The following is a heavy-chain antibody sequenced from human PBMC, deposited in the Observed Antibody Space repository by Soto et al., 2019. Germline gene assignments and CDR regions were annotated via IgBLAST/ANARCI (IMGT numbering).Heavy chain of an antibody. CDR2: IYYSGST. CDR1: GGSISSYY. V-gene: IGHV4-59*01. Sequence: SETLSLTCTVSGGSISSYYWSWIRQPPGKGLEWIGYIYYSGSTNYNPSLKSRVTISVDTSKNQFSLKLSSVTAADTAVYYCAGQRAYNWSYVNWFDPWGQGTLVTVSS. CDR3: AGQRAYNWSYVNWFDP. D-gene: IGHD1-7*01. J-gene: IGHJ5*02.